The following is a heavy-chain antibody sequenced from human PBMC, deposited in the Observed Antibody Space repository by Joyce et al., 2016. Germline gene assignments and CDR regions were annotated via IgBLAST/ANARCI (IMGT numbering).Heavy chain of an antibody. J-gene: IGHJ4*02. CDR1: GYTFSSYG. Sequence: QVQLVQSGAEVKKPGASVKVSCKASGYTFSSYGITWVRQAPGQGLEWMGRSTAYNGNTDDTQKRQGRVTMTTDTSTSTAYMELRSLRSDDTAVYYCARAHRNDYWGQGTLVTVSS. CDR3: ARAHRNDY. CDR2: STAYNGNT. V-gene: IGHV1-18*04. D-gene: IGHD1-14*01.